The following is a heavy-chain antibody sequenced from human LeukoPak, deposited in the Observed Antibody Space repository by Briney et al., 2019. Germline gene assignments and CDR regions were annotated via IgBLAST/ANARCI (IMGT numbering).Heavy chain of an antibody. D-gene: IGHD5-12*01. CDR3: AKAGVIVPTIVLDY. V-gene: IGHV3-23*01. CDR2: ISGSGGST. Sequence: GGSLRLSCAASGFTFSSYAMNWVRQAPGKGLEWVSGISGSGGSTYYADSVKDRFTISRDNSKNTLSLQMNSLRVEDTAVYYCAKAGVIVPTIVLDYWGQGTLVTVSS. J-gene: IGHJ4*02. CDR1: GFTFSSYA.